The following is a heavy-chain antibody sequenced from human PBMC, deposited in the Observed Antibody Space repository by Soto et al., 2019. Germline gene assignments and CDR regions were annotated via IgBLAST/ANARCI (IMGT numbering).Heavy chain of an antibody. CDR3: TKGAHLDY. CDR2: IWYDGTNK. CDR1: GFTFSRYG. V-gene: IGHV3-33*06. J-gene: IGHJ4*02. Sequence: GGSLRLSCAASGFTFSRYGMHWVRQTPGKGLEWVAVIWYDGTNKFYADSLKGRFTISRDNSKNTLYLQMDGLRVEDTAVYYCTKGAHLDYWGPGTLVTVSS.